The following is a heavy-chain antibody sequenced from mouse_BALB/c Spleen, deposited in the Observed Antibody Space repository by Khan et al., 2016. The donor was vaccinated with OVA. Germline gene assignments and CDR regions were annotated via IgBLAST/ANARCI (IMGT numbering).Heavy chain of an antibody. J-gene: IGHJ3*01. CDR3: TRAGWAAFAY. D-gene: IGHD1-1*02. CDR2: INPNNGVT. Sequence: QVQLQQPGAELVKPGASVKLSCKASGYTFTSYYMYWVKQRPGQGLEWIGGINPNNGVTDFNEKFKSKATLTVDKSSTTAYMQLSSLTSEDSAVYYCTRAGWAAFAYWGQGTLVTVSA. CDR1: GYTFTSYY. V-gene: IGHV1S81*02.